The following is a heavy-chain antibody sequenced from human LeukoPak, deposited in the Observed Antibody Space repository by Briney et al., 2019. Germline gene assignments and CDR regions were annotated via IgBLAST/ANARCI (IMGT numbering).Heavy chain of an antibody. V-gene: IGHV3-74*01. Sequence: GGSLRLSXAASGFTFRTYWMHWVRQAPGKGLMWVSRINSDGSSTNYADSVKGRFTISRDNAKNTPYLQMNSLRAEDTAVYYCVRDMGYYDKVWGQGTLVTVSS. CDR3: VRDMGYYDKV. CDR1: GFTFRTYW. J-gene: IGHJ4*02. CDR2: INSDGSST. D-gene: IGHD3-22*01.